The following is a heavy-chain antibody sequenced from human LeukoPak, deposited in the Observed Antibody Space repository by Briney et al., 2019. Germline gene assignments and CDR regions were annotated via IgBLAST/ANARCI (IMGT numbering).Heavy chain of an antibody. CDR3: ARDGFPLMVRGPAWFFDP. Sequence: ASVKVSCKASGYTFTSYAMNWVRQAPGQGLEWMGWINTNTGNPTYAQGFTGRFVFSLDTSVSTAYLQISSLKAEDTAVFYCARDGFPLMVRGPAWFFDPWGQGTLVTVSS. D-gene: IGHD3-10*01. J-gene: IGHJ5*02. CDR2: INTNTGNP. V-gene: IGHV7-4-1*02. CDR1: GYTFTSYA.